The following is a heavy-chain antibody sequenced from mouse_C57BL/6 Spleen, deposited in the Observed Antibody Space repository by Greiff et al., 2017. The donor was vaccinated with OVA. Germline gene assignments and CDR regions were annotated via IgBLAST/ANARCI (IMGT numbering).Heavy chain of an antibody. CDR1: GYTFTSYW. CDR2: IHPSDSDT. D-gene: IGHD1-1*01. CDR3: AIPTVVEALDFDY. J-gene: IGHJ2*01. V-gene: IGHV1-74*01. Sequence: VQLQQSGAELVKPGASVKVSCKASGYTFTSYWMHWVKQRPGQGLEWIGRIHPSDSDTNYNQKFKGKATLTVDKSSSTAYMQLSSLTSEDSAVYYCAIPTVVEALDFDYWGQGTTLTVSS.